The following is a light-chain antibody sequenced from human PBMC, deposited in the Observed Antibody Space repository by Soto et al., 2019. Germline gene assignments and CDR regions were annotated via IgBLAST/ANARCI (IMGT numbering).Light chain of an antibody. Sequence: EIVLTQSPGTLSSFPGDRVTLSCRASQAVNTRLAWYQHKPGQAPRLLIYGASNRATGIPDRFSGSGSATDFTLTITRLEPEDSAMYYCQQYDTLPRTFGQGTKVDNK. CDR2: GAS. J-gene: IGKJ1*01. V-gene: IGKV3-20*01. CDR3: QQYDTLPRT. CDR1: QAVNTR.